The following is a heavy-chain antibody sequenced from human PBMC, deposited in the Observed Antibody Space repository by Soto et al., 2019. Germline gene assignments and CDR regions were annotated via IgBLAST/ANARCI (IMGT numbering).Heavy chain of an antibody. CDR3: ARAMVRGKNYYGVDV. Sequence: GESLKISCKGSGYSFTSYWIGWVRQMPGKGLEWMGIIYPGDSDPRYSPSFQGQVTISADKSISTAYLQWSSLKASDTALYYCARAMVRGKNYYGVDVWGQGTTVTVSS. V-gene: IGHV5-51*01. D-gene: IGHD3-10*01. CDR1: GYSFTSYW. CDR2: IYPGDSDP. J-gene: IGHJ6*02.